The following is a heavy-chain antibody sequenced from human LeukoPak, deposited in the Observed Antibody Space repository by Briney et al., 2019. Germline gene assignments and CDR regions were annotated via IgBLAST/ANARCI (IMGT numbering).Heavy chain of an antibody. CDR2: IYYSGNT. Sequence: SETLSLTCTVSGGSISSYYWSWIRQPPGKGLEWIGYIYYSGNTNYNPSLKSRVTISVDTSKNQFSLKLSSVTAADTAVYYCARGIIVGATWGENDNWFDPWGQGTLVTVSS. CDR1: GGSISSYY. D-gene: IGHD1-26*01. J-gene: IGHJ5*02. CDR3: ARGIIVGATWGENDNWFDP. V-gene: IGHV4-59*01.